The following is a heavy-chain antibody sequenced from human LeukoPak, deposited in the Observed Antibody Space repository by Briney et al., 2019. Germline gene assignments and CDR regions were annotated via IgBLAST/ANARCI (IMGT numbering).Heavy chain of an antibody. D-gene: IGHD1-7*01. Sequence: SETLSLTCTVSGGSISSGDYYWSWIRQPPGKGLEWIGYIYYRGSTYYNPSLKSRVTISIDTSKNQFSLKLNSVTAADMAVYSCARLQLRYWYFDLWGRGTLVAVSS. J-gene: IGHJ2*01. CDR2: IYYRGST. V-gene: IGHV4-30-4*08. CDR1: GGSISSGDYY. CDR3: ARLQLRYWYFDL.